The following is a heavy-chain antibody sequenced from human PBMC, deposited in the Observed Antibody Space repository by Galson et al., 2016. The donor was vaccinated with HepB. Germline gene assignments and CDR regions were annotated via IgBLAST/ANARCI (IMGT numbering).Heavy chain of an antibody. CDR1: GFTFSSYW. J-gene: IGHJ4*02. CDR2: IDTDGSST. D-gene: IGHD3-16*01. Sequence: SLRLSCAASGFTFSSYWVHWVRQVPGKGLVWVSRIDTDGSSTTYADSVKGRFTISRDNAKNTVYLEINSLRAEDTAVYFCARALIDFRGEDYWGQGTLVTVSS. CDR3: ARALIDFRGEDY. V-gene: IGHV3-74*01.